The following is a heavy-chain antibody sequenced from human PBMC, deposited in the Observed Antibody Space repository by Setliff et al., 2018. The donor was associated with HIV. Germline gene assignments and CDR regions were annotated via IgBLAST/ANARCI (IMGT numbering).Heavy chain of an antibody. V-gene: IGHV1-69*13. CDR1: GDSFSNYA. Sequence: SVKVSCKASGDSFSNYAISWVRQAPGQGLEWMGQIVPIFGTPSYAQKFQGRVTITADESTSTAYMELSSLRSDDTAVYYCARAYYDSVWGSHRYRFYYFDYWGQGSLVTVSS. CDR2: IVPIFGTP. CDR3: ARAYYDSVWGSHRYRFYYFDY. D-gene: IGHD3-16*02. J-gene: IGHJ4*02.